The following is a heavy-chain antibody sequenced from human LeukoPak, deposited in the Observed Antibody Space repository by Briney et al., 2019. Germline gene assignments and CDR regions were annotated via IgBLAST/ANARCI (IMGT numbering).Heavy chain of an antibody. CDR2: IYYSGST. D-gene: IGHD1-1*01. V-gene: IGHV4-30-4*01. Sequence: PSQTLSLTCTVSGGSISSGDYYWSWLRQPPGTGLEWIGYIYYSGSTYYNPSLKSRVTISVDTSKNQFSLKLSSVTAADTAVYYCAREDLANYYFDYWGQGTLATVSS. J-gene: IGHJ4*02. CDR1: GGSISSGDYY. CDR3: AREDLANYYFDY.